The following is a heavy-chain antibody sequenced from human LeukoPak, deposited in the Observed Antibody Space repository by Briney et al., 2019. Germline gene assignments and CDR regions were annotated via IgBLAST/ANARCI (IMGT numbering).Heavy chain of an antibody. CDR2: IIPIFGTA. J-gene: IGHJ4*02. CDR1: GYTFSSYA. V-gene: IGHV1-69*13. Sequence: GASVKVSCKASGYTFSSYAISWVRQAPGQGLEWMGGIIPIFGTANYAQKFQGRVTITADESTSTAYMELSSLRSEDTAVYYCAGAYDSSGYYLSYFDYWGQGTLVTVSS. CDR3: AGAYDSSGYYLSYFDY. D-gene: IGHD3-22*01.